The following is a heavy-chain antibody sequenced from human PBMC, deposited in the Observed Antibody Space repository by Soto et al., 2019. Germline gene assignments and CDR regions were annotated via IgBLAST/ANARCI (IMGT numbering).Heavy chain of an antibody. J-gene: IGHJ6*02. CDR3: ARDHIVATMGGDYYYYYGMDV. V-gene: IGHV3-33*01. D-gene: IGHD5-12*01. Sequence: GGSLRLSCAASGFTFSSYGMHWVRQAPGKGLEWVAVIWYDGSNKSYADSVKGRFTISRDNSNNTLYLQMNSLRAEDTAVYYCARDHIVATMGGDYYYYYGMDVGGQGTTVTVSS. CDR1: GFTFSSYG. CDR2: IWYDGSNK.